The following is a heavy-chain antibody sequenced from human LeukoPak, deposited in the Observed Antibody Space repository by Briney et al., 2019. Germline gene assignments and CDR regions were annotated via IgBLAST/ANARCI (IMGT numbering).Heavy chain of an antibody. CDR1: GYRFTSCW. V-gene: IGHV5-51*01. J-gene: IGHJ4*02. CDR3: ASGSYYDSSGYSTRGYYFDY. CDR2: IYPGDSDT. D-gene: IGHD3-22*01. Sequence: GXXLKISCKGSGYRFTSCWIGWVRQMPGKGLEGMGIIYPGDSDTRYSPSFQGQVTISADKSISTAYLQWSSLKASDTAMYYCASGSYYDSSGYSTRGYYFDYWGQGTLVTVSS.